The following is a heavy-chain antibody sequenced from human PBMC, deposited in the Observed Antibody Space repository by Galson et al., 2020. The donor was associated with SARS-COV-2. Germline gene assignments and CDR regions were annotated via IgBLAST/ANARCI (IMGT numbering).Heavy chain of an antibody. Sequence: ASVKVSCKASGYTFTGYYMHWVRQAPGQGLEWMGWINPNSGGTNYAQKFQGRVTMTRDTSISTAYMELSRLRSDDTAVYYCAIKTGTRKTQYYYYYMDVWGKGTTVTVSS. CDR2: INPNSGGT. V-gene: IGHV1-2*02. J-gene: IGHJ6*03. D-gene: IGHD1-1*01. CDR1: GYTFTGYY. CDR3: AIKTGTRKTQYYYYYMDV.